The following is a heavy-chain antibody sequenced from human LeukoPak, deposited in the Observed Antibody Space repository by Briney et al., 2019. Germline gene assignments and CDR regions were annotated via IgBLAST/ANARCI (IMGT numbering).Heavy chain of an antibody. CDR3: AKDLHVLLWFGGSS. J-gene: IGHJ4*02. CDR2: ISGSGGST. V-gene: IGHV3-23*01. CDR1: GFTFSSYA. D-gene: IGHD3-10*01. Sequence: GGSLRLSCAASGFTFSSYAMSWVRLAPGKGLEWVSAISGSGGSTYYADSVKGRFTISRDNSKNTLYLLMNSLRAEDTAVYYCAKDLHVLLWFGGSSRGQGALVTVSS.